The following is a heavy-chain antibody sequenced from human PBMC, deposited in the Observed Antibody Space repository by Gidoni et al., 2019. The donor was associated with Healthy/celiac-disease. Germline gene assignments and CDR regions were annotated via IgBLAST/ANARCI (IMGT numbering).Heavy chain of an antibody. D-gene: IGHD2-21*02. J-gene: IGHJ4*02. CDR2: ISAYNGNT. Sequence: QVQLVQSGAEVKKPGASVKVSCKASGYTFTSYGISWVRQAPGQGLEWMGWISAYNGNTNYAKKLQGRVTMTTDTSTSTAYMELRGLRSDDTAVYYCARVGARLPAYCGGDCYSMFDYWGQGTLVTVSS. CDR3: ARVGARLPAYCGGDCYSMFDY. V-gene: IGHV1-18*01. CDR1: GYTFTSYG.